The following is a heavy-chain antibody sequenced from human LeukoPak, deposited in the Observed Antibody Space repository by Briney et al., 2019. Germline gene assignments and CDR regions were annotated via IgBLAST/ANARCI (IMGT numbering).Heavy chain of an antibody. D-gene: IGHD6-19*01. CDR2: ISSSSSYT. Sequence: GGSLRLSCAASGFTFSDYYMSWIRQAPGKGLEWVTYISSSSSYTNYADSVKGRFTISRDNAKNSLYLQMNSLRAEDTAVYYCARGPTVYSGGRRRYWFDPWGQGTLVTVSS. J-gene: IGHJ5*02. V-gene: IGHV3-11*06. CDR3: ARGPTVYSGGRRRYWFDP. CDR1: GFTFSDYY.